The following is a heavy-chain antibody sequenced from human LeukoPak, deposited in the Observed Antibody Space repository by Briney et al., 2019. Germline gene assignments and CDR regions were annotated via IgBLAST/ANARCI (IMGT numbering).Heavy chain of an antibody. D-gene: IGHD3-10*01. CDR3: VRDYYGSGTYQGNYYYGMDV. CDR1: GFTFNNYA. J-gene: IGHJ6*02. V-gene: IGHV3-23*01. CDR2: ISGSGGTT. Sequence: GGSLRLSCAASGFTFNNYAMSWVRQAPGKGLEWVSAISGSGGTTYYADSVKGRFTFSRDNSKNTLYLQMNNLRSEDTAVYFCVRDYYGSGTYQGNYYYGMDVWGHGTTVTVSS.